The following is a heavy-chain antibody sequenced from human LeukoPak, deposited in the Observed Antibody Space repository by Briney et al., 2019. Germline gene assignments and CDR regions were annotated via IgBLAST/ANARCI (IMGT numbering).Heavy chain of an antibody. Sequence: GGSLRLSCAASGFTFDDYAMHWVRQAPGKGLEWVSLISGDGGSTYYADSVKGRFTISRDNSKNSLYLQMNSLRTEDTALHYCAKDGYHDSSGYYYPPDYWGQGTLVTVSS. V-gene: IGHV3-43*02. D-gene: IGHD3-22*01. CDR2: ISGDGGST. J-gene: IGHJ4*02. CDR3: AKDGYHDSSGYYYPPDY. CDR1: GFTFDDYA.